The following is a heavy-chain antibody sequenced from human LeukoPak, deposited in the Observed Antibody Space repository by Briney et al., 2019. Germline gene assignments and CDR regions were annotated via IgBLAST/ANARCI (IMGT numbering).Heavy chain of an antibody. V-gene: IGHV3-64*01. D-gene: IGHD5-12*01. CDR1: GFTFSSYA. CDR2: ISSNGGST. CDR3: ARGYSGYDRKLDY. J-gene: IGHJ4*02. Sequence: GGSLRLSCAASGFTFSSYAMHWVRQAPGKGLEYVSAISSNGGSTYYANSVKGRFTISRDNSKNTLYLQMGSLRAEDMAVYYCARGYSGYDRKLDYWGQGNLVTVSS.